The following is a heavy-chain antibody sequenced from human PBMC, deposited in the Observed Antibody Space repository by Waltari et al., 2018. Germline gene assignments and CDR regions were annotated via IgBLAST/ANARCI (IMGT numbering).Heavy chain of an antibody. CDR3: ARRLSYCSSFFCGGDSSGWFDP. V-gene: IGHV4-39*01. J-gene: IGHJ5*02. CDR1: GGSICSSSYY. Sequence: QLQLQESGPGLVKPSVTLSLTCPASGGSICSSSYYGVCGRHPPGKGLEWIGSIYYSGSTYYNPSLKSRVTISVDTSKNQFSLKLSSVTAADTAVYYCARRLSYCSSFFCGGDSSGWFDPWGQGTLVTVSS. D-gene: IGHD2-2*01. CDR2: IYYSGST.